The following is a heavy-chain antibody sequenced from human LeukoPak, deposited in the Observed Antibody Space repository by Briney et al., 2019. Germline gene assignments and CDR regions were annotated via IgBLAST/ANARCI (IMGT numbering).Heavy chain of an antibody. CDR2: FDPEDGET. J-gene: IGHJ3*02. Sequence: ASVKVSCKVSGYTLTELSMHWVRQAPGKGLEWMGGFDPEDGETIYAQKFQGRVTMTEDTSTDTAYMELSSLRSDDTAVYYCARWRSPYYYDSSGGAFDIWGQGTMVTVSS. D-gene: IGHD3-22*01. V-gene: IGHV1-24*01. CDR1: GYTLTELS. CDR3: ARWRSPYYYDSSGGAFDI.